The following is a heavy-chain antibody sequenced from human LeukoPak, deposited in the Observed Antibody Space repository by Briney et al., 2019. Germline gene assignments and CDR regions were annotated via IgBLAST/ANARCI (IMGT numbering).Heavy chain of an antibody. Sequence: ASVKVSCKASGYTFTSYGISWVRQAPGQGLEWMGWISAYNGNTNYAQKFQGRVTITRNTSISTAYMELSSLRSEDTAVYYCARAFGHFDYWGQGTLVTVSS. CDR2: ISAYNGNT. D-gene: IGHD3-3*01. V-gene: IGHV1-18*01. CDR3: ARAFGHFDY. CDR1: GYTFTSYG. J-gene: IGHJ4*02.